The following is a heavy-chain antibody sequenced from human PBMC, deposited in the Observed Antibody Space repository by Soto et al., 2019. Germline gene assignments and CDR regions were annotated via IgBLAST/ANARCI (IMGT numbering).Heavy chain of an antibody. V-gene: IGHV1-8*01. Sequence: QVQLVQSGAEVKKPGASVKVSCKASGFTFTTYDIDWVRQATGQGLEWMGWMNPNSGNTGYAQKFQGRITMTRNTSISKVYMELSSLRAEDTAVYYCARADNSGRANGYYGMDVWGQGTTVTVSS. CDR2: MNPNSGNT. J-gene: IGHJ6*02. CDR1: GFTFTTYD. CDR3: ARADNSGRANGYYGMDV. D-gene: IGHD6-19*01.